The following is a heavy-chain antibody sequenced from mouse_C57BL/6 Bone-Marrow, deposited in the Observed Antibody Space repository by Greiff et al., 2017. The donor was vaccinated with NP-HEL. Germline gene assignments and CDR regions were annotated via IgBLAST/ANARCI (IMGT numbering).Heavy chain of an antibody. Sequence: EVQGVESGGGLVQPGESLKLSCESNEYEFPSHDMSWVRKTPEKRLELVAAINSDGGSTYYPDTMERRFIISRDNTKKTLYLQMSSLRSEDTALYYCARHSPYYYGSSYWYFDVWGTGTTVTVSS. D-gene: IGHD1-1*01. V-gene: IGHV5-2*01. J-gene: IGHJ1*03. CDR1: EYEFPSHD. CDR3: ARHSPYYYGSSYWYFDV. CDR2: INSDGGST.